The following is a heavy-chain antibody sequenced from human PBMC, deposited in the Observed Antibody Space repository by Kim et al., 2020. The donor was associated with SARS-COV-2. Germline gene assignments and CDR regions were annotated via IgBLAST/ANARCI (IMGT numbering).Heavy chain of an antibody. CDR3: ARGVGYYGSGYPRAYYYYYMDV. J-gene: IGHJ6*03. D-gene: IGHD3-10*01. V-gene: IGHV1-8*01. CDR2: MNPNSGNT. Sequence: ASVKVSCKASGYTFTSYDINWVRQATGQGLEWMGWMNPNSGNTGYAQKFQGRVTMTRNTSISTAYMELSSLRSEDTAVYYCARGVGYYGSGYPRAYYYYYMDVWGKGTTVTVSS. CDR1: GYTFTSYD.